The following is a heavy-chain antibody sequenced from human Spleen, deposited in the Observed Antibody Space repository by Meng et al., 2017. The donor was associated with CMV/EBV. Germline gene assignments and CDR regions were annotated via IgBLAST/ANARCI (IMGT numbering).Heavy chain of an antibody. CDR2: IYYSGST. CDR1: GGSVSSGSYY. D-gene: IGHD7-27*01. Sequence: SETLSLTCTVSGGSVSSGSYYWSWIRQPPGKGLEWIGYIYYSGSTNYNPSLKSRVTISVDTSKNQFSLKLSSVTAADTAVYYCATGAGHFDYWGQGTLVTVSS. CDR3: ATGAGHFDY. V-gene: IGHV4-61*01. J-gene: IGHJ4*02.